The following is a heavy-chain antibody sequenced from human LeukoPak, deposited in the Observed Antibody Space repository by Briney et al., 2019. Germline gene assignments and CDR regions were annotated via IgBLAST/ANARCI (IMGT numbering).Heavy chain of an antibody. J-gene: IGHJ4*02. D-gene: IGHD6-19*01. V-gene: IGHV1-8*01. CDR3: ARDRLGAVAGHDF. Sequence: GASVKVSCKASGYTFTSYDINWVRQATGQGLEWMGWMNPNSGNTGYAQKFQGRVTMTRSTSITTAYMELTSLRAEDTAVYYCARDRLGAVAGHDFWGQGTLVTVSS. CDR1: GYTFTSYD. CDR2: MNPNSGNT.